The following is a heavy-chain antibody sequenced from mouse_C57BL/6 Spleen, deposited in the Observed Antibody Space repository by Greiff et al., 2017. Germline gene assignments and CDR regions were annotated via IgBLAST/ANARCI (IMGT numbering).Heavy chain of an antibody. CDR2: IYPSDSET. CDR3: ARSIYYGNSYYFDY. J-gene: IGHJ2*01. D-gene: IGHD2-1*01. Sequence: VKLQQPGAELVRPGSSVKLSCKASGYTFTSYWMDWVKQRPGQGLEWIGNIYPSDSETHYNQKFKDKATLTVDKSSSTAYMQLSSLTSEDSAVYYCARSIYYGNSYYFDYWGQGTTLTVSS. V-gene: IGHV1-61*01. CDR1: GYTFTSYW.